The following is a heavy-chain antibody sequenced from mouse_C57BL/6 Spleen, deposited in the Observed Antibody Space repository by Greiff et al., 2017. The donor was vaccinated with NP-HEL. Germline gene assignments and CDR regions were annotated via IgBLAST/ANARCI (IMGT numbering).Heavy chain of an antibody. Sequence: VQLQQSGAELVRPGASVTLSCKASGYTFTDYEMHWVKQTPVHGLEWIGAIDPETGGTAYNQKFKGKAILTADKSSSTAYMELSSLTSEDSAVYYSTRTLYNYCSGRYYGVWGTGATGTGS. V-gene: IGHV1-15*01. CDR3: TRTLYNYCSGRYYGV. J-gene: IGHJ1*03. CDR1: GYTFTDYE. D-gene: IGHD1-1*01. CDR2: IDPETGGT.